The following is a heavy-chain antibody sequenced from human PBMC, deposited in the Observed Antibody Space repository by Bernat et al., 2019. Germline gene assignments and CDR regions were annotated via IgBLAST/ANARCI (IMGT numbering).Heavy chain of an antibody. V-gene: IGHV3-33*01. Sequence: QVQLVESGGGVVQPGRSLRLSCAASGFTFSNYGIHWVRQAPGKGLEWVTVIWYDGTNKYYADSVKGRFTLSRDNSKNTVSLQMNSLRAEDTAVYYCAREHLRGGDYFDFWGQGTLVTVSS. J-gene: IGHJ4*02. CDR1: GFTFSNYG. D-gene: IGHD3-16*01. CDR3: AREHLRGGDYFDF. CDR2: IWYDGTNK.